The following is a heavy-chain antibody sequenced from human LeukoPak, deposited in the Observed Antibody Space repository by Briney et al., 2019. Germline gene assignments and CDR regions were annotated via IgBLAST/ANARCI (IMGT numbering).Heavy chain of an antibody. J-gene: IGHJ4*02. CDR1: GYSFASYW. Sequence: GESLKISCKGSGYSFASYWIAWVRQVPGKGLEWMGVIYPGNSDITYSPSFQGQVTISADKSVSTAYLHWSSLKASDTAIYYCARHLSSITSCPNYWGQGTLVTVSS. CDR2: IYPGNSDI. V-gene: IGHV5-51*01. D-gene: IGHD2-2*01. CDR3: ARHLSSITSCPNY.